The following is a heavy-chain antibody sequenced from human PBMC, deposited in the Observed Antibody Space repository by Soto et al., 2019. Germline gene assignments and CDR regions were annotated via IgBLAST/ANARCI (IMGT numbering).Heavy chain of an antibody. V-gene: IGHV1-2*04. CDR2: INPNSGGT. D-gene: IGHD2-21*02. CDR3: ARDLAYCGGDCPNYGMDV. Sequence: GASVKVSCKASGYTFTGYYMHWVRQAPGQGLEWMGWINPNSGGTNYAQKFQGWVTMTRDTSISTAYMELSRLRSDDTAVYYCARDLAYCGGDCPNYGMDVWGQGTTVTVSS. J-gene: IGHJ6*02. CDR1: GYTFTGYY.